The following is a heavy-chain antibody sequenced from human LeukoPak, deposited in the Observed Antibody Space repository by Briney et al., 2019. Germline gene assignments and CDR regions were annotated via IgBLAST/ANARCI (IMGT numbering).Heavy chain of an antibody. CDR3: AKDPYYYDSSEVLDY. D-gene: IGHD3-22*01. J-gene: IGHJ4*02. CDR2: ISGSGGST. V-gene: IGHV3-23*01. CDR1: GFTFSSYA. Sequence: GGSLRLSCAASGFTFSSYAMSWVRQAPEKGLEWVSAISGSGGSTYYADSVKGRFTISRDNSKNTLYLQMNSLRAEDTAVYYCAKDPYYYDSSEVLDYWGQGTLVTVSS.